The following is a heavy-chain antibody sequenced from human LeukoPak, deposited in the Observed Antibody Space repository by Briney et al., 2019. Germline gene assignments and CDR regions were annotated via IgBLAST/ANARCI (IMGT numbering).Heavy chain of an antibody. V-gene: IGHV3-48*02. J-gene: IGHJ4*02. CDR1: GFTFSRYS. CDR3: AREGASLNDY. Sequence: GGSLRLSCAVSGFTFSRYSMNWVRQAPGKGLEWVSYISSSSTTIYYADSVKGRFTISRDNAKNSLYLQMNSLRDEDTAVYYCAREGASLNDYWGQGALVTVSS. CDR2: ISSSSTTI. D-gene: IGHD4/OR15-4a*01.